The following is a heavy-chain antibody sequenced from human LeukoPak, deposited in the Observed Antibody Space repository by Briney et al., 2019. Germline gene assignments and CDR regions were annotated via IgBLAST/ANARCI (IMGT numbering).Heavy chain of an antibody. V-gene: IGHV3-21*01. Sequence: NPGGSLRLSCAASGFTFSSYSMNWVRQAPGKGLEWVSSISSSSSYIFYADSVKGRFTISRDNAKNSLYLQMNSLRAEDTAVYYCARDPDHGVVINYFDYWGQGTLVTVSS. CDR1: GFTFSSYS. D-gene: IGHD3-3*01. CDR3: ARDPDHGVVINYFDY. CDR2: ISSSSSYI. J-gene: IGHJ4*02.